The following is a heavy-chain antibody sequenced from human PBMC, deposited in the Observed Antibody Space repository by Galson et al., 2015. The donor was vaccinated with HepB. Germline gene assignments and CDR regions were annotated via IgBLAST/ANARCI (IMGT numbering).Heavy chain of an antibody. Sequence: SLRLSCAASGFTFSSYDMHWVRQATGKGLEWVSAIGTAGDTYYPGSVKGRFTISRENAKNSLYLQMNSLRAGDTAVYYCARAPAAGYLDYWGQGTLVTVSS. CDR3: ARAPAAGYLDY. V-gene: IGHV3-13*04. J-gene: IGHJ4*02. CDR1: GFTFSSYD. CDR2: IGTAGDT. D-gene: IGHD6-13*01.